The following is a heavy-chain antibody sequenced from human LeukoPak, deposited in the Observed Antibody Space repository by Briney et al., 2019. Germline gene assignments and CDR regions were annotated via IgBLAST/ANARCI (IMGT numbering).Heavy chain of an antibody. J-gene: IGHJ4*02. CDR3: ARLVLRFLEWSNFDY. Sequence: SETLSLTCAVSGYSISSGYYWGWIRQPPGKGLEWIGSIYHSGSTYYNPSLKSRVTISVDTSKNQFSLKLSSVTAADTAVYYCARLVLRFLEWSNFDYWGRGTLVTASS. CDR1: GYSISSGYY. D-gene: IGHD3-3*01. V-gene: IGHV4-38-2*01. CDR2: IYHSGST.